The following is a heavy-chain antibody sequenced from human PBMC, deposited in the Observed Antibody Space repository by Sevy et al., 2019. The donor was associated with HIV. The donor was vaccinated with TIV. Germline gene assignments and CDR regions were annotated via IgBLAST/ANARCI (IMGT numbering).Heavy chain of an antibody. CDR1: GFTFSSYG. J-gene: IGHJ3*02. D-gene: IGHD6-13*01. Sequence: GGSLRLSCAASGFTFSSYGMSWVRQAPGKGLEWVPVISGSGGSTNYADSVKGRFTISRDNSKNTLYLQMNSLRAEDTAVYYCAKDSSSYLDTFDIWGQGTMVTVSS. CDR2: ISGSGGST. V-gene: IGHV3-23*01. CDR3: AKDSSSYLDTFDI.